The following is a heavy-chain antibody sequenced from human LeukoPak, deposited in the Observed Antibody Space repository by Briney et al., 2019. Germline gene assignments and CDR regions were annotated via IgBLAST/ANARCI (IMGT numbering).Heavy chain of an antibody. J-gene: IGHJ4*02. V-gene: IGHV1-18*01. Sequence: ATVRVSCEASGYTFTSYGISWVRQAPGQGLEWMGWVSAYNGNTNYAQKLQGRVTMTTDTSTSTAYRELRSLRSDFTAVYQCARTSRRQWLVEWGQGTLVTVSS. D-gene: IGHD6-19*01. CDR3: ARTSRRQWLVE. CDR1: GYTFTSYG. CDR2: VSAYNGNT.